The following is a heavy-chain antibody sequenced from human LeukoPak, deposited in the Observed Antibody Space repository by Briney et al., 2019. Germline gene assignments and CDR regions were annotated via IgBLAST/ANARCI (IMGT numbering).Heavy chain of an antibody. CDR2: IIPIFGTA. Sequence: SVKVSCKASGYTFTSYYMHWVRQAPGQGLEWMGRIIPIFGTANYAQKFQGRVTITTDESTSTAYMELSSLRSEDTAVYYCARDRETYYYDSSGYYNGGLFDYWGQGTLVTVSS. CDR1: GYTFTSYY. D-gene: IGHD3-22*01. CDR3: ARDRETYYYDSSGYYNGGLFDY. J-gene: IGHJ4*02. V-gene: IGHV1-69*05.